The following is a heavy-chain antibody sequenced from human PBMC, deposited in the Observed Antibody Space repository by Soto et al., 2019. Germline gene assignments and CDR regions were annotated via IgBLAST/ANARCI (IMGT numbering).Heavy chain of an antibody. V-gene: IGHV1-18*01. D-gene: IGHD3-22*01. J-gene: IGHJ5*02. Sequence: ASVKVCCKASGYTFTSYGISWVRQAPGQGLEWMGWISAYNGNTNYAQKLQGRVTMTTDTSTSTAYMELRSLRSGDTAVYYCARAATYYYDSSGNWFDPWGQGTLVTVS. CDR3: ARAATYYYDSSGNWFDP. CDR1: GYTFTSYG. CDR2: ISAYNGNT.